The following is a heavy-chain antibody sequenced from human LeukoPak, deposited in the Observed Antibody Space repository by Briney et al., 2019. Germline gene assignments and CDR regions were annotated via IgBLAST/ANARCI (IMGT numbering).Heavy chain of an antibody. CDR1: GYTFTSYG. D-gene: IGHD2-2*01. Sequence: ASVKVSCKASGYTFTSYGISWVRQAPGQGLEWMGWISAYYGNTNYAQKLQGRVTMTTDTSTSTAYMELRSLRSDDTAVYYCARDRWVPAAISSYYYYMDVWGKGTTVTVSS. CDR2: ISAYYGNT. CDR3: ARDRWVPAAISSYYYYMDV. V-gene: IGHV1-18*01. J-gene: IGHJ6*03.